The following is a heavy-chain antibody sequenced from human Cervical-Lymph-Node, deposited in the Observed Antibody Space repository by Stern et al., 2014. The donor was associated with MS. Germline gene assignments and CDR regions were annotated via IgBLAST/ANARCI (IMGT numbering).Heavy chain of an antibody. CDR2: SWSDGTKE. V-gene: IGHV3-33*01. D-gene: IGHD6-13*01. Sequence: VKLGESGGCAVQPGRSLRLSCATSGFTFSGSGMYWVRHAHGKGLEWVAISWSDGTKEDYADSVKGRFTISRDNSKNTLYLQMTSLRAEDTAVYYCARDDRTSWYGGMPHWGQGTLVTVSS. CDR3: ARDDRTSWYGGMPH. J-gene: IGHJ4*02. CDR1: GFTFSGSG.